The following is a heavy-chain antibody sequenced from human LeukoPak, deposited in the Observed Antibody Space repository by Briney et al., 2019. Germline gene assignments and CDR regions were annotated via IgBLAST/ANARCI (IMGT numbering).Heavy chain of an antibody. Sequence: PSETLSLTCTVSGVSISTYYWTWIRQPAGKGLEWIGRIYSSGNTNYNPSLESRVTMSIDTSKNQFSLHLSSLTAADTAVYFCARHGAWNRFDYWGQGTLVTVSS. CDR2: IYSSGNT. V-gene: IGHV4-4*07. J-gene: IGHJ4*02. CDR1: GVSISTYY. CDR3: ARHGAWNRFDY. D-gene: IGHD1-1*01.